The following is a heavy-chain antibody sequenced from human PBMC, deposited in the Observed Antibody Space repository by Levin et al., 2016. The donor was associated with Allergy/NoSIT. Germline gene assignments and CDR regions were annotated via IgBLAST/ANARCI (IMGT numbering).Heavy chain of an antibody. V-gene: IGHV3-64D*09. CDR3: VKDAGYCSSTDCYGVFDY. CDR2: ISSNGGNT. Sequence: GESLKISCSASGFTFSNYPMHWVRQAPGKGLEYVSAISSNGGNTYYADSVQGRFTISRDNSKNTLYLQMNSLRADDTAVYYCVKDAGYCSSTDCYGVFDYWGQGTLVTVSS. J-gene: IGHJ4*02. CDR1: GFTFSNYP. D-gene: IGHD2-2*01.